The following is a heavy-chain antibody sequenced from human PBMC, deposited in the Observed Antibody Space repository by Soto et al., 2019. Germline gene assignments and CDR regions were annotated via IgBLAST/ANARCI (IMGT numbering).Heavy chain of an antibody. CDR3: AGQDSYYYYGMDV. CDR2: VYYSGST. CDR1: GGSISSYY. Sequence: SETLSLTCTVSGGSISSYYWSWIRQPPGKGLEWIGYVYYSGSTNYNPSLKSRVTISVDTSKNQFSLKLSSVTAADTAVYYCAGQDSYYYYGMDVWGQGTTVTVSS. D-gene: IGHD2-15*01. V-gene: IGHV4-59*01. J-gene: IGHJ6*02.